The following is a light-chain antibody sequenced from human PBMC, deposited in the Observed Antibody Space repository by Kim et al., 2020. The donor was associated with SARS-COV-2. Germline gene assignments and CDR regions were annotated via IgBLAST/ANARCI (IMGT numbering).Light chain of an antibody. CDR3: GTWDSSLSAWV. J-gene: IGLJ3*02. CDR1: SSNIGNNY. CDR2: DKN. V-gene: IGLV1-51*01. Sequence: QSVLTQPPSVSAAPGQKVTISCSGSSSNIGNNYVSWYQQIPGTAPKLLIYDKNKRPSGIPDRFSGSKSGTSATLGITGLQTGDEADYYCGTWDSSLSAWVFGGGTQLTVL.